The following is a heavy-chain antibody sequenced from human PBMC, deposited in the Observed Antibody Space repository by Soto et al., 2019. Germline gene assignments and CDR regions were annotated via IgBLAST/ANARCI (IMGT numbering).Heavy chain of an antibody. D-gene: IGHD3-3*01. CDR3: ARTLITIFGVPRVSWFDP. CDR1: GGSISSGGYY. CDR2: IYYSGST. Sequence: SETLSLTCTVSGGSISSGGYYWSWIRQHPGKGLEWIGYIYYSGSTYYNPSLKSRVTISVDTSKNQFSLKLSSVTAADTAVYYCARTLITIFGVPRVSWFDPWGQGTLVTVSS. V-gene: IGHV4-31*03. J-gene: IGHJ5*02.